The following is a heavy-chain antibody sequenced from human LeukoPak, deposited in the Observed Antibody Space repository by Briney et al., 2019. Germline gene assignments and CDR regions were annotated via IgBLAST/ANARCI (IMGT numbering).Heavy chain of an antibody. CDR2: VYYIGST. CDR1: GDSISRSSDY. Sequence: SETLSLTCTVSGDSISRSSDYWGWIRQPPGKGPEWIGSVYYIGSTYYNPSLKSRVTISVDTSKNQFSLKLSSVTAADTAVYYCARLGTVTTYWGQGTLVTVSS. V-gene: IGHV4-39*01. CDR3: ARLGTVTTY. J-gene: IGHJ4*02. D-gene: IGHD4-17*01.